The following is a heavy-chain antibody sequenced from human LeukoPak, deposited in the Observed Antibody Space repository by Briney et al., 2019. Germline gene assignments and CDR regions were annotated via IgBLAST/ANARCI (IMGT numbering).Heavy chain of an antibody. D-gene: IGHD3-16*01. Sequence: HPGGSLRLSCAASGFTFSAYGIHWVRQAPGKGLEWVAVISNDGSEKYYADSVKGRFTISRDNSKNTLYLQMNSLRAEDTAVYYCAKSRGDTSPDYWGQGTLVTVSS. CDR2: ISNDGSEK. J-gene: IGHJ4*02. CDR3: AKSRGDTSPDY. V-gene: IGHV3-30*18. CDR1: GFTFSAYG.